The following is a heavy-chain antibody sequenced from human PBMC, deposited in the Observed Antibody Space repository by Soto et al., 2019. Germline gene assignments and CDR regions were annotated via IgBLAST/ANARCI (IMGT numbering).Heavy chain of an antibody. D-gene: IGHD4-17*01. V-gene: IGHV3-20*04. J-gene: IGHJ5*01. CDR1: GFSLDEYG. CDR3: ARDHRWGYEYGDYGDS. Sequence: EVQLVESGGGVVRPGGSLRLACVVSGFSLDEYGMSWVRQAPGKGPEWGSGMHRNGNSTGYADSVKGRFTISRDDAKKSLYLQMNSLRAEDTAFYYCARDHRWGYEYGDYGDSWGHGTLVTVSS. CDR2: MHRNGNST.